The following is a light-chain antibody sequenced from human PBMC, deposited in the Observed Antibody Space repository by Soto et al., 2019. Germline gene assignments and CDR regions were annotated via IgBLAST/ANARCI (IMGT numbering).Light chain of an antibody. V-gene: IGKV3-20*01. J-gene: IGKJ1*01. CDR1: QSLSTTY. Sequence: EIVLTQTPGTLSLSPGEGATLSCRASQSLSTTYLAWYQHKPGQAPRLLIYGSFTRDTVAPARFSGRGSWTAFKLTITGLEPTDAAVYVCQQYCGSPPPFGKGTKVEIK. CDR3: QQYCGSPPP. CDR2: GSF.